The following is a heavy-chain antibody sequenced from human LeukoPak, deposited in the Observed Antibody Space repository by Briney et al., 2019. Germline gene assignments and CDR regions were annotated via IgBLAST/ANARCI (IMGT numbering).Heavy chain of an antibody. V-gene: IGHV3-21*04. CDR3: ARVGMTTSPSTIDDTYYFDY. CDR1: GFIFSSYS. J-gene: IGHJ4*02. Sequence: GGSLRLSCAASGFIFSSYSMNWVRQAPGKGLEWVSSISSSSTYIYYADSVKGRFTISRDNAKNSLYLQMNSLRAEDTALYYCARVGMTTSPSTIDDTYYFDYWGQGTLVTVSS. CDR2: ISSSSTYI. D-gene: IGHD4-17*01.